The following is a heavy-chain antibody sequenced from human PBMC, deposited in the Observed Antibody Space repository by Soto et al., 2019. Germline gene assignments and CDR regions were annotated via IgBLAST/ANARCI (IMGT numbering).Heavy chain of an antibody. J-gene: IGHJ4*02. CDR3: ACLRASSIAVAGSG. CDR2: IYYSGST. V-gene: IGHV4-39*01. D-gene: IGHD6-19*01. Sequence: PSETLSLTCTVSGGSISSSSYYWGWIRQPPGKGLEWIGSIYYSGSTYYNPSLKSRVTISVDTSKNQFSLKLSSVTAADTAVYYCACLRASSIAVAGSGWCPAPLVTV. CDR1: GGSISSSSYY.